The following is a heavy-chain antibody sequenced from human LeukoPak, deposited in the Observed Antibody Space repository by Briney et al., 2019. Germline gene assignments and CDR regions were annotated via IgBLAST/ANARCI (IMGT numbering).Heavy chain of an antibody. CDR2: ISGSGGNT. J-gene: IGHJ4*02. CDR1: GFTFSTYP. D-gene: IGHD3-16*01. Sequence: GGSLRLSCAASGFTFSTYPMSWVRQAPGKGLEWVSTISGSGGNTYYADSVKGRFTISRDNSKSTLFLQMNSLRADDTAVYYCARESTRVMITIGGTFPGKYSDYWGQGILVTVSS. CDR3: ARESTRVMITIGGTFPGKYSDY. V-gene: IGHV3-23*01.